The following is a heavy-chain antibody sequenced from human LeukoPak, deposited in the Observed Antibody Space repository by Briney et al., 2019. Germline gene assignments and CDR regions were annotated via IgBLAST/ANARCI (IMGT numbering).Heavy chain of an antibody. CDR1: GFTFSSYE. J-gene: IGHJ6*03. CDR3: ARVEIPNSSGWYHSYYYYYMDV. CDR2: ISSSGSTI. Sequence: GGSLRLSCAASGFTFSSYEMNWVRQAPGKGLEWVSYISSSGSTIYYADSVKGRFTISRDNAKNSLYLQMNSLRAEDTAVYYCARVEIPNSSGWYHSYYYYYMDVWGKGTTVTISS. D-gene: IGHD6-13*01. V-gene: IGHV3-48*03.